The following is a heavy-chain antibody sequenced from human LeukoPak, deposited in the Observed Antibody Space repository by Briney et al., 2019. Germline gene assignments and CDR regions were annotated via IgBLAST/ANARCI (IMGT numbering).Heavy chain of an antibody. CDR3: ARLAADYYDSSGYYYNYFDY. CDR2: MKQDGSEK. V-gene: IGHV3-7*01. CDR1: GFTFSSYW. J-gene: IGHJ4*02. Sequence: GGCLRLSCAASGFTFSSYWMSWVRQAPGKGLEWVANMKQDGSEKYYVDSVKGRFTISRDNAKNSLYLQTNSLRAEDTAVYYCARLAADYYDSSGYYYNYFDYWGQGTLVTVSS. D-gene: IGHD3-22*01.